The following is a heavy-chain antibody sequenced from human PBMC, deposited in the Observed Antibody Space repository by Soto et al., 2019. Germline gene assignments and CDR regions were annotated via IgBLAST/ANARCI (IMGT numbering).Heavy chain of an antibody. V-gene: IGHV4-30-2*01. J-gene: IGHJ4*02. D-gene: IGHD5-12*01. CDR2: IYHIGST. CDR3: ARGADTVAGGFDY. Sequence: SGXVKPSXTLSLTCAVSGGSISXXXXXXXWIRQPPGKGLEWIGYIYHIGSTYYNPPXXXXXXXXXXXXXXXXXXXXXXXXXADTAVYYCARGADTVAGGFDYWGQGTLVTVXS. CDR1: GGSISXXXXX.